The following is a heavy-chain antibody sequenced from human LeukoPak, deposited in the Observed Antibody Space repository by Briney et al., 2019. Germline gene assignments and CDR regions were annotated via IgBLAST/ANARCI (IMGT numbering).Heavy chain of an antibody. CDR1: GYTFTSYG. CDR2: ISAYNGNT. D-gene: IGHD3-3*01. V-gene: IGHV1-18*01. CDR3: ARASPTYYDFWSGYSPGMDV. Sequence: GASVKVSCKASGYTFTSYGISWVRQAPGQGLEWMGWISAYNGNTNYAQKLQGRVTMTTDTSTSTAYMELRSLRSDDTAVYYCARASPTYYDFWSGYSPGMDVWGQGTTVTVSS. J-gene: IGHJ6*02.